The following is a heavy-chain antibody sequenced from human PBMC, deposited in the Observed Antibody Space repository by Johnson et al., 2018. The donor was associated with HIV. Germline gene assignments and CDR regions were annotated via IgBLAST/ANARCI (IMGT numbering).Heavy chain of an antibody. CDR3: AKDRSTGWYPAFDI. J-gene: IGHJ3*02. CDR1: GFTFSSYA. V-gene: IGHV3-23*04. Sequence: VQLVESGGGLIQPGGSLRLSCEASGFTFSSYAMNWVRQAPGKGLEWVSAISGRGGSTYYADSVKGRFTISRDNSKNTLYLQMNSLRAEDTALYYCAKDRSTGWYPAFDIWGQGTMVTVSS. CDR2: ISGRGGST. D-gene: IGHD6-19*01.